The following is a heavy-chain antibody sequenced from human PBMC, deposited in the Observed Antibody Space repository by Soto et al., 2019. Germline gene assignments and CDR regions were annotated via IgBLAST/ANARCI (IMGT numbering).Heavy chain of an antibody. D-gene: IGHD3-10*01. CDR1: GFTFSSYA. CDR3: AKNLYYGSGSYPYYYYYMDV. V-gene: IGHV3-23*01. CDR2: ISGSGGST. Sequence: GGSLRLSCAASGFTFSSYAMSWVRQAPGKGLEWVSAISGSGGSTYYAGSVKGRFTISRDNSKNTLYLQMNSLRAEDTAVYYCAKNLYYGSGSYPYYYYYMDVWGKGTTVTVSS. J-gene: IGHJ6*03.